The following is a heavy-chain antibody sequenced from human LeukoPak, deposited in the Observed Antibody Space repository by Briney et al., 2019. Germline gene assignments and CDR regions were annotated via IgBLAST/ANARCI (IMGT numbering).Heavy chain of an antibody. V-gene: IGHV3-23*01. J-gene: IGHJ4*02. D-gene: IGHD1-20*01. Sequence: GGSLRLSCAASGFTFSSYAMSWVRQAPGKGLEWVSGIGGSGGRTYYAASVKGRFTISRDNSKNTLYLQMNSLRAEDTAVYYCAKPQSPFNWNDRSYFDHWGQGTLVTVSS. CDR2: IGGSGGRT. CDR3: AKPQSPFNWNDRSYFDH. CDR1: GFTFSSYA.